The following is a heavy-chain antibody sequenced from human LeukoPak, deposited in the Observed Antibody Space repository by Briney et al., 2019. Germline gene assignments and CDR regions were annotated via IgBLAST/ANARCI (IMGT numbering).Heavy chain of an antibody. Sequence: GGSLRLSCAAPGFTLSSYAMSWVRQAPGKGLEWVSAISGSGGSTYYADSVKGRFTNSRDNSKNTLYLQMNSLRAEDTAVYYWPNKKYYYDSSGYYSDYWGQGTLVTVSS. V-gene: IGHV3-23*01. CDR2: ISGSGGST. CDR3: PNKKYYYDSSGYYSDY. J-gene: IGHJ4*02. D-gene: IGHD3-22*01. CDR1: GFTLSSYA.